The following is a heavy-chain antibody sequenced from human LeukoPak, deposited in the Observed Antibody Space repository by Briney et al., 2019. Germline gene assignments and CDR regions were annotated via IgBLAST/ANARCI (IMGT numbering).Heavy chain of an antibody. D-gene: IGHD3-22*01. J-gene: IGHJ4*02. CDR2: ISGSDTST. CDR3: AKRRRVISPFDY. Sequence: PGGSLRLSCAASGFTFSSYAMSWVRQAPGKGLEWVSGISGSDTSTYYADSVKGRFTISGDNSKNTLYLQLNSLRAEDTAVYYCAKRRRVISPFDYWGQGTLVTVSS. CDR1: GFTFSSYA. V-gene: IGHV3-23*01.